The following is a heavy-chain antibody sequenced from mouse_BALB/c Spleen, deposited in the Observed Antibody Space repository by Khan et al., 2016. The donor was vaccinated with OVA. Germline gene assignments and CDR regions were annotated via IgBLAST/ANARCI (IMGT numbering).Heavy chain of an antibody. CDR1: GYTFTSYW. V-gene: IGHV1S81*02. Sequence: VXLQQSGAELVKAGASVKMSCKASGYTFTSYWMHWVKQRLGQGLEWFAETNPTNGRTYYNEKFKSKATLTVDKSSSTAYMLLSGPTFEDSAVYYCERIKKIVATYFDYWGQGTTLTVSS. J-gene: IGHJ2*01. CDR2: TNPTNGRT. D-gene: IGHD1-1*01. CDR3: ERIKKIVATYFDY.